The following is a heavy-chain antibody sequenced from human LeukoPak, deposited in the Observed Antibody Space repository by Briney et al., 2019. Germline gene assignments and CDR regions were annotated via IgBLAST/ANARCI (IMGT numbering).Heavy chain of an antibody. V-gene: IGHV3-21*04. D-gene: IGHD5-12*01. CDR1: GFTFSSYS. CDR2: ISSSSSYI. CDR3: AANPSDYPNDAFDI. Sequence: GGSLRLSCAASGFTFSSYSMNWVRQAPGKGLEWVSSISSSSSYIYYADSVKGRFTISRDNAKNSLYLQMNSLRAEDTAVYYCAANPSDYPNDAFDIWGPGTMVTVSS. J-gene: IGHJ3*02.